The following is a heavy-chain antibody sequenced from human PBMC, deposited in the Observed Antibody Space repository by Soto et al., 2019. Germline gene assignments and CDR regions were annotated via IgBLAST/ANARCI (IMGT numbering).Heavy chain of an antibody. J-gene: IGHJ4*02. V-gene: IGHV4-31*03. D-gene: IGHD5-18*01. Sequence: QVQLQESGPGLVKPSQTLSLTCTVSGGSINSGGYCWSWIRQHPGKGLDWIGCISYGGSTSYNPSLKSRVTISVVTSKSQFSLKLSSVTAADTAVYYCSRGILVWGQGTLITVSS. CDR3: SRGILV. CDR2: ISYGGST. CDR1: GGSINSGGYC.